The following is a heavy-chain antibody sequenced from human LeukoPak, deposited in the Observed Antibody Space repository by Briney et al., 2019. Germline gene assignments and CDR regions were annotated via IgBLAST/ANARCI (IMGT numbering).Heavy chain of an antibody. CDR2: ITTGDGNT. J-gene: IGHJ4*02. D-gene: IGHD7-27*01. Sequence: GGSLRLSCTASGFAFSSYTMAWVRQAPGKGLKWVSTITTGDGNTYYADSVKGRFTVSRDDSKNTLYLQMNSLRAEDTAVYYCAKDGGLWVSAHWGDSWGRGTLVTVSS. CDR3: AKDGGLWVSAHWGDS. V-gene: IGHV3-23*01. CDR1: GFAFSSYT.